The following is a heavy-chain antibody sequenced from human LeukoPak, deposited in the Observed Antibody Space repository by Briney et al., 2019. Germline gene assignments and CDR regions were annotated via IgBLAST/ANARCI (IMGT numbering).Heavy chain of an antibody. J-gene: IGHJ4*02. V-gene: IGHV1-2*02. CDR2: INPNSGGT. D-gene: IGHD2-15*01. CDR3: ARVHCSGGSCYTHHFDY. CDR1: GYTFTGYY. Sequence: ASVKVSCKASGYTFTGYYMHWVRQAPGQGLEWMGWINPNSGGTNYAQKFQGRVTMTRDTSISTAYMELSRLRSDDTAVYYCARVHCSGGSCYTHHFDYWGQGTLVTVSS.